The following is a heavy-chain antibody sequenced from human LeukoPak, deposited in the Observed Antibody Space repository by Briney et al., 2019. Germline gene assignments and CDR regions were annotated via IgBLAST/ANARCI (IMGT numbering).Heavy chain of an antibody. J-gene: IGHJ5*01. V-gene: IGHV4-31*03. CDR1: GGSISSGNYY. Sequence: SETLSLTCTVSGGSISSGNYYWTWIRQLPGRGLEWIGYIYYTGSTYYNPSLKSRISISADTSNNQFSLRLTSVTAADTGVYFCARETPVTDNWFDSWGQGTLVIVSS. D-gene: IGHD2-21*02. CDR3: ARETPVTDNWFDS. CDR2: IYYTGST.